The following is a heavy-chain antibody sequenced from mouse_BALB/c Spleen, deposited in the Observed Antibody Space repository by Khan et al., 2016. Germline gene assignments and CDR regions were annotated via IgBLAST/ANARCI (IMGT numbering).Heavy chain of an antibody. Sequence: QVQLKESGAELARPGASVKMSCKASGYTFTIYTMHWVKQRPGQGLEWIGYINTSSGYTNYNQKFKDKATLTADTSSSTAYMQLSSLTSEDSAVXYWARSRRMGGNYLFDYWGQGTTLTVSS. D-gene: IGHD2-1*01. J-gene: IGHJ2*01. CDR2: INTSSGYT. CDR3: ARSRRMGGNYLFDY. CDR1: GYTFTIYT. V-gene: IGHV1-4*01.